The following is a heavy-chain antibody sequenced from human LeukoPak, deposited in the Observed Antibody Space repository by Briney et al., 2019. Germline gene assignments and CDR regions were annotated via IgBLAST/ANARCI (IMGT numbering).Heavy chain of an antibody. CDR1: GFTFSSYA. CDR2: ISGSGGST. V-gene: IGHV3-23*01. D-gene: IGHD6-19*01. CDR3: AKSKQWLVLPIDY. J-gene: IGHJ4*02. Sequence: PGGSLRLSCAASGFTFSSYAMSWVRQAPGKGLEGVSAISGSGGSTYYADSVKGRFTISRDNSKNTLYLQMNSLRAEDTAVYYCAKSKQWLVLPIDYWGQGTLVTVSS.